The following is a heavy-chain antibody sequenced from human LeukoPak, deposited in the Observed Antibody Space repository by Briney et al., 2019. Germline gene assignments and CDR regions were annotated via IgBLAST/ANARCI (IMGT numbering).Heavy chain of an antibody. V-gene: IGHV2-5*02. CDR3: VHRPVYYGSGSYYFDY. CDR2: IYWDDDR. D-gene: IGHD3-10*01. J-gene: IGHJ4*02. CDR1: GISLTTSGVG. Sequence: SGLTLVRPTQTLTLTCTLSGISLTTSGVGVGWIRQLPGKALEWLALIYWDDDRRYSPSLRSRLTITKDTSKNQVVLTMTNMDPVDTATYHCVHRPVYYGSGSYYFDYWGQGTLVTVSS.